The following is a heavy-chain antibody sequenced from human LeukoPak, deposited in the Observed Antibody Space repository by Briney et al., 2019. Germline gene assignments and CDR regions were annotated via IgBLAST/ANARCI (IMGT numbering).Heavy chain of an antibody. V-gene: IGHV3-30*03. CDR1: GFTFSSYG. J-gene: IGHJ3*02. CDR2: ISYDGSNK. D-gene: IGHD6-19*01. Sequence: GGSLRLSCAASGFTFSSYGMHWVRQAPGKGLEWVAVISYDGSNKYYADSVKGRFTISRDNSKNTLYLQMSSLRAEDTAVYYCARDGRAVAGNGGVDAFDIWGQGTMVTVSS. CDR3: ARDGRAVAGNGGVDAFDI.